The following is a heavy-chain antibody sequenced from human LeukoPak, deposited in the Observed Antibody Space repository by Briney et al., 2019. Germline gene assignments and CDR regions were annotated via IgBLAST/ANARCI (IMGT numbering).Heavy chain of an antibody. CDR2: ISGSGGST. D-gene: IGHD3-22*01. Sequence: GGSLRLSCAASGFTFSSYAMSWVRQAPGKGLEWVSAISGSGGSTYYADPVKGWFTISRDNSKNTLYLQMNSLRAEDTAVYYCAKDSDYDSSGYYQPFDYWGQGTLVTVSS. CDR3: AKDSDYDSSGYYQPFDY. V-gene: IGHV3-23*01. CDR1: GFTFSSYA. J-gene: IGHJ4*02.